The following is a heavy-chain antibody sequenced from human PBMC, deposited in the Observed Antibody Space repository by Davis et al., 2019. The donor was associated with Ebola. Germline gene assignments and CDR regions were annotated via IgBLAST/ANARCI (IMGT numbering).Heavy chain of an antibody. CDR1: GFTFSSYS. Sequence: GESLKISCAASGFTFSSYSMNWVRQAPGKGLEWVSYISSSSSTIYYADSVKGRFTISRDNSKNSLYLQMNSLRTEDTALYYCAKAEVYYDFWSGSPHYGMDVWGQGTTVTVSS. V-gene: IGHV3-48*04. D-gene: IGHD3-3*01. CDR3: AKAEVYYDFWSGSPHYGMDV. J-gene: IGHJ6*02. CDR2: ISSSSSTI.